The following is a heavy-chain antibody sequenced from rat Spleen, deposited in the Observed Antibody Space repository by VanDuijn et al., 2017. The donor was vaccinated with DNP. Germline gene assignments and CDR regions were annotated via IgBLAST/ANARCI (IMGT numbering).Heavy chain of an antibody. J-gene: IGHJ3*01. CDR1: GFTFSDYS. D-gene: IGHD1-3*01. V-gene: IGHV2S12*01. CDR3: ASPNYGSYSWFAY. Sequence: VQLVESGGGLVQPGRSLKLSCEASGFTFSDYSMAWVRQPPGKGLEWIAAISSGGSTYYNSALKSRLSIRRDTSKSQAFLKMNSLQTEDTAMYFCASPNYGSYSWFAYWGQGTLVTVSS. CDR2: ISSGGST.